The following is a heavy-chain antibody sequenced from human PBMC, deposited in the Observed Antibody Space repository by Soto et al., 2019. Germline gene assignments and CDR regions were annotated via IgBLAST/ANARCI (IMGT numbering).Heavy chain of an antibody. Sequence: ASVKVSCKASGGTFSSYAISCVRQAPGQVLEWMGGIIPIFGTANYAQKFQGRVTITADESTSTAYMELSSLRSEDTAVYYCARVGDSSGWFFDYWGQGTLVTVSS. V-gene: IGHV1-69*13. CDR1: GGTFSSYA. J-gene: IGHJ4*02. D-gene: IGHD6-19*01. CDR2: IIPIFGTA. CDR3: ARVGDSSGWFFDY.